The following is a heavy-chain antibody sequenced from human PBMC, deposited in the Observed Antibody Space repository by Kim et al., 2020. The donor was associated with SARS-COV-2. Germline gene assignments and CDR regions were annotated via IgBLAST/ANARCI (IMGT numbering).Heavy chain of an antibody. D-gene: IGHD1-1*01. J-gene: IGHJ3*02. CDR3: ARDREHGDGTFDI. Sequence: GGSLRLSCAASGFTFSPYSMNWVRQAPGKRLEWVSSISSSSRYTYYADSVKGRFTISRDNAKNSLYLQMHSLRAEDTAVYYCARDREHGDGTFDIWCQGTMVTVSS. CDR2: ISSSSRYT. V-gene: IGHV3-21*01. CDR1: GFTFSPYS.